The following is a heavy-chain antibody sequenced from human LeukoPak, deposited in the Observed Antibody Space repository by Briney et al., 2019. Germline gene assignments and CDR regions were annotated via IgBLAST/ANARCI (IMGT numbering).Heavy chain of an antibody. CDR2: INPNSGAT. V-gene: IGHV1-2*06. CDR1: GYTFTSYY. D-gene: IGHD6-19*01. CDR3: ARGAGTLTPPDY. Sequence: ASVKVSCKASGYTFTSYYMHWVRQAPGQGLEWMGRINPNSGATNYARKFQGRVTMTRDTSISTAYMELSRLRSDDTAVYYCARGAGTLTPPDYWGQGTLVTVSS. J-gene: IGHJ4*02.